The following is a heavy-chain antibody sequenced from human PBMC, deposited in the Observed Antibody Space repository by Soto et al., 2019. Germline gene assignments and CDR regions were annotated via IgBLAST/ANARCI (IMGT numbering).Heavy chain of an antibody. J-gene: IGHJ4*02. D-gene: IGHD6-6*01. V-gene: IGHV3-30-3*01. CDR3: ARDAEYSSVFDY. CDR2: ISYDGNDK. CDR1: GFIFNSYG. Sequence: QVHLVESGGGVVLPARSLRLSCVASGFIFNSYGFHWVRQAPGRGLEWVAAISYDGNDKNYADSVKGRFTISRDNSYNTLFLQMDSLKPEDTALYYCARDAEYSSVFDYWGQGSLVTVSS.